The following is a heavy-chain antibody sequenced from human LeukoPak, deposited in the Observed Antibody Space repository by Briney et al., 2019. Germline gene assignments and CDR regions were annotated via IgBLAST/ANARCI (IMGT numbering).Heavy chain of an antibody. J-gene: IGHJ2*01. CDR2: INHSGST. CDR3: ARGRRGPRRLVLRYFDL. CDR1: GGSISSSSYY. V-gene: IGHV4-39*07. D-gene: IGHD6-19*01. Sequence: SETLSLTCTVSGGSISSSSYYWGWIRQPPGKGLEWIGEINHSGSTNYNPSLKSRVTISVDTSKNQFSLKLSSVTAADTAVYYCARGRRGPRRLVLRYFDLWGRGTLVTVSS.